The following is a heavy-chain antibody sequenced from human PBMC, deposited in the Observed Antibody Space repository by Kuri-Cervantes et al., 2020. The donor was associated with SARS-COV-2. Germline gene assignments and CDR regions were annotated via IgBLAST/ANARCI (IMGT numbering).Heavy chain of an antibody. CDR2: IGTAGDT. CDR3: MRDPPKQGR. CDR1: GFTFSSYS. Sequence: GGSLRLSCAASGFTFSSYSMNWVRQAPGKGLEWVSAIGTAGDTYYQGSVKGRFTISRENAKNSLYLQLNSLRAGDTAVYYCMRDPPKQGRWGQGTLVTFSS. V-gene: IGHV3-13*01. J-gene: IGHJ4*02.